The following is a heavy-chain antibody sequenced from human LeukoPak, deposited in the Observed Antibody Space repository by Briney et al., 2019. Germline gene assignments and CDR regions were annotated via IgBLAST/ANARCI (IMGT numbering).Heavy chain of an antibody. J-gene: IGHJ4*02. D-gene: IGHD4-11*01. CDR2: IYYSGST. Sequence: SETLSLTCTVSGGSISGYYWTWIRQPPGKGLEWIGYIYYSGSTNYNPSLKSRVTISVDTSKNQFSLRLSSVTAADTAAYYCARLRGNYFPDYWGQGTLVTVSS. V-gene: IGHV4-59*01. CDR1: GGSISGYY. CDR3: ARLRGNYFPDY.